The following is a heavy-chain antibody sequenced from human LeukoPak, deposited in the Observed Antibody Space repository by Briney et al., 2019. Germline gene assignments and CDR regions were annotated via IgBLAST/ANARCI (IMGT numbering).Heavy chain of an antibody. V-gene: IGHV3-48*03. CDR2: ISSSGSTI. D-gene: IGHD6-19*01. J-gene: IGHJ4*02. CDR3: ASSGWYGDYFDY. CDR1: GFTFSSYE. Sequence: GGSLRLSCAAPGFTFSSYEMNWVRQAPGKGLEWVSYISSSGSTIYYADSVKGRFTISRDNAKNSLYLQMNSLRAEDTAVYYCASSGWYGDYFDYWGQGTLVTVSS.